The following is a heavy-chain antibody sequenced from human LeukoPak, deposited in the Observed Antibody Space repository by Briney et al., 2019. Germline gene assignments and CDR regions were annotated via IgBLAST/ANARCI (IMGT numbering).Heavy chain of an antibody. Sequence: TSETLSLTCTVSGGSISSDNYSWNWIRQPAGEGLEWIGRVYISGGTNYNPSLNSRLTISIDMSNNQFSLKLSSVTAADTAVYYCARGSVQQLIRGNWFDPWGQGTLVTVSS. CDR3: ARGSVQQLIRGNWFDP. CDR1: GGSISSDNYS. D-gene: IGHD6-13*01. V-gene: IGHV4-61*02. CDR2: VYISGGT. J-gene: IGHJ5*02.